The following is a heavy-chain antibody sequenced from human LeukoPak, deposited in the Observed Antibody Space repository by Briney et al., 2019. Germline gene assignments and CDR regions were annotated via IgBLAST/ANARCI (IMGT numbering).Heavy chain of an antibody. CDR1: GDSVSSNSAA. V-gene: IGHV6-1*01. D-gene: IGHD6-13*01. CDR3: ARPIYTSSWYAFDI. CDR2: TYQRSKWYN. J-gene: IGHJ3*02. Sequence: PSQTLSLTCAISGDSVSSNSAAWNWIRQSPSRGLEWLGRTYQRSKWYNDYAVSVKSRITINPDTSKNQFSLRLNSVTAADTAVYYCARPIYTSSWYAFDIWGQGTTVTVSS.